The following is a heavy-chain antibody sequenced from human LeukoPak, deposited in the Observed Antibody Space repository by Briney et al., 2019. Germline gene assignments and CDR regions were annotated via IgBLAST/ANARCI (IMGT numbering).Heavy chain of an antibody. J-gene: IGHJ4*02. Sequence: SETLSLTCTVSGGSISSSSYYWSWIRQPPGKGLEWIGYIYYSGSTNYNPSLKSRVTISVDTSKNQFSLKLSSVTAADTAVYYCAREIYSSSWSLFDYWGQGTLVTVSS. CDR3: AREIYSSSWSLFDY. V-gene: IGHV4-61*01. CDR2: IYYSGST. D-gene: IGHD6-13*01. CDR1: GGSISSSSYY.